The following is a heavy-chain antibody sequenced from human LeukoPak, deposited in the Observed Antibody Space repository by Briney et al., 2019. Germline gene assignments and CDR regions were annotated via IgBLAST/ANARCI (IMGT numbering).Heavy chain of an antibody. D-gene: IGHD3-22*01. CDR3: YSMIGVGCRVINDY. V-gene: IGHV3-66*01. J-gene: IGHJ4*02. CDR2: IYSGGST. CDR1: RFTVSSNY. Sequence: GGSLRLTCVVSRFTVSSNYMSWVRQAPGKGLDWDSVIYSGGSTYYADSVKGRFTISRDNSKNTLYLQMNSLRAEDTAIHYRYSMIGVGCRVINDYWGQGTLVTVSS.